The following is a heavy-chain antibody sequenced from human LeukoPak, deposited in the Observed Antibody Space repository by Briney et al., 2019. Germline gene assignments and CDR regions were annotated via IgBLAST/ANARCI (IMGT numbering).Heavy chain of an antibody. V-gene: IGHV4-4*07. CDR3: AREVSPVYYYDSSAYSVFDAFDI. D-gene: IGHD3-22*01. CDR1: GGSIRTFY. Sequence: SETLSLTCSVSGGSIRTFYWSWIRQPAGKGLEWIGRIYTSGSSNYNPSLKSRVTILGDESKNQFSLKLSSVTAADTAVYYCAREVSPVYYYDSSAYSVFDAFDIWGQGTMVTVSS. CDR2: IYTSGSS. J-gene: IGHJ3*02.